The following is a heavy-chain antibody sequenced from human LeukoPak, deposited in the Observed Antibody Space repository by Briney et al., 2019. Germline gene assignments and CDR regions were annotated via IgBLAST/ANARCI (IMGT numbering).Heavy chain of an antibody. CDR1: GFSVSSNY. J-gene: IGHJ4*02. V-gene: IGHV3-15*01. D-gene: IGHD5-24*01. CDR2: IKSKADGGTT. CDR3: TRGGWLRYYFDY. Sequence: PGGSLRLSCAASGFSVSSNYMTWVRQAPGKGLEWVGRIKSKADGGTTDYAAPVKGRFTISRDDSKNTLYLQMNSLKTEDTAVYYCTRGGWLRYYFDYWGQGTLVTVSS.